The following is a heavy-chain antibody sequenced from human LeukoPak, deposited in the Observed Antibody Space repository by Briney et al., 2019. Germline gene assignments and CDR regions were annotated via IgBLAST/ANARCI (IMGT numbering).Heavy chain of an antibody. CDR3: AKDRGVWAFDI. CDR1: GITLSSYD. D-gene: IGHD3-10*01. Sequence: PGGSLRLSCAASGITLSSYDMHWVRQAPGKALEGVAVISYDGSNKDYADSVKGRFTISRDNSKNTLDLQMNSLRAEDTAVYYCAKDRGVWAFDIWGQGTMVTVSS. J-gene: IGHJ3*02. CDR2: ISYDGSNK. V-gene: IGHV3-30-3*01.